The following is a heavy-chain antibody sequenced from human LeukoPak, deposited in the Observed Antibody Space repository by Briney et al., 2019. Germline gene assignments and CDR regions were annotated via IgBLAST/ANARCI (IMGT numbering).Heavy chain of an antibody. CDR1: GGSISSYY. V-gene: IGHV4-59*01. CDR3: ARAADTAMVSNWYFDL. J-gene: IGHJ2*01. Sequence: TSETLSLTCTVSGGSISSYYWSWIRQPPGKGLDWIGYIYYSGSTNYNPSLKSRVTISVDTSKNQFSLKLSSVTAADTAVYYCARAADTAMVSNWYFDLWGRGTLVTVSS. D-gene: IGHD5-18*01. CDR2: IYYSGST.